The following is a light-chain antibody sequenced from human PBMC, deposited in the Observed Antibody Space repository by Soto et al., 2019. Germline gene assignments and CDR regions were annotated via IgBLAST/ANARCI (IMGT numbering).Light chain of an antibody. CDR3: SSYSTSAPWV. Sequence: QSALTQPASVSGSPGHSITISCTGTSSDVGAYRYVSWYQQHPGKAPKLMIYEVSHRPSGVSNPFSGSKSGNTASLTISGLQADDEADYYCSSYSTSAPWVFGGGTKVTVL. CDR2: EVS. V-gene: IGLV2-14*01. CDR1: SSDVGAYRY. J-gene: IGLJ3*02.